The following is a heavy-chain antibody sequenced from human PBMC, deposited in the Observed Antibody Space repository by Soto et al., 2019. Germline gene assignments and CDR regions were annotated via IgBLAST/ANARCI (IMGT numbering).Heavy chain of an antibody. D-gene: IGHD3-10*01. CDR1: GFTFTSSS. J-gene: IGHJ5*02. CDR3: AAERGYL. V-gene: IGHV1-58*01. Sequence: QMQLVQSGPEVKKPGTSVKVSCKASGFTFTSSSVQWVRQARGQGLEWIGWIVVGTGDTKYAQKFQERVTFDRDISTTTAYMEVSSLTSDDTAVYYCAAERGYLWGQGTLVTVSS. CDR2: IVVGTGDT.